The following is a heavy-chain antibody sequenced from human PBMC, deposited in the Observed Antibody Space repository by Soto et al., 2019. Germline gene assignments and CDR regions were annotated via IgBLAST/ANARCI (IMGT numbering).Heavy chain of an antibody. CDR1: GFSLSSSGVG. J-gene: IGHJ4*02. CDR2: IYWDDDK. D-gene: IGHD3-16*01. Sequence: QITLKESGPSLVKPTETLTLTCTFSGFSLSSSGVGVAWIRQPPGKPLEWLALIYWDDDKYTSPSLKSRLTITKETSKHQVVLLMTNMDPVDTATYFCVHLLTGGRFDSWGQGTLVTVSS. V-gene: IGHV2-5*02. CDR3: VHLLTGGRFDS.